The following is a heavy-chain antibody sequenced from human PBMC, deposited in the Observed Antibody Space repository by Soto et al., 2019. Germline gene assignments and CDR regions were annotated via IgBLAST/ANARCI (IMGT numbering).Heavy chain of an antibody. CDR3: ARTLRFLEWSESVPNWFDP. J-gene: IGHJ5*02. V-gene: IGHV4-59*01. CDR2: IYYSGST. D-gene: IGHD3-3*01. CDR1: GGSISSYY. Sequence: SETLSLTCTVSGGSISSYYWSWIRQPPWKGLEWIGYIYYSGSTNYNPSLKSRVTISVDTSKNQFSLKLSSVTAADTAVYYCARTLRFLEWSESVPNWFDPWGQGTLVTVSS.